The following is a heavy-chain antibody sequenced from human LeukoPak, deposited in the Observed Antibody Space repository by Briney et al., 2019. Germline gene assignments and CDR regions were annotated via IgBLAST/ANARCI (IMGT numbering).Heavy chain of an antibody. V-gene: IGHV1-18*01. CDR1: GYTFTSYG. D-gene: IGHD2-8*01. CDR2: ISAYNGNT. Sequence: ASVKVSCKASGYTFTSYGISWVRQAPGQGLEWMGWISAYNGNTNYAQKLQGRVTMTTDTSTSTAYMELRSLRSDDTAVYYCARAPYCTNGVCYEAFYFDYWGQETLVTVSS. J-gene: IGHJ4*02. CDR3: ARAPYCTNGVCYEAFYFDY.